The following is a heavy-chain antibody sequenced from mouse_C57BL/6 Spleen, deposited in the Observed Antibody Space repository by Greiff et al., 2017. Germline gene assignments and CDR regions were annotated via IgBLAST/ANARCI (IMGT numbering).Heavy chain of an antibody. D-gene: IGHD1-1*01. CDR2: IDPSDSET. V-gene: IGHV1-52*01. CDR1: GYTFTSYW. J-gene: IGHJ1*03. CDR3: AAGSSHGYGDD. Sequence: QVQLQQPGAELVRPGSSVKLSCKASGYTFTSYWMHWVKQRPIQGLEWIGNIDPSDSETHYNQKFKDKATLTVDKSSSTAYMQLSSLTSEDSAVXYGAAGSSHGYGDDWGTGTTVTVSS.